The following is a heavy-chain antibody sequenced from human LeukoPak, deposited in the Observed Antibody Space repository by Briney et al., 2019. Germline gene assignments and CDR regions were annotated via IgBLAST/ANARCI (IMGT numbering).Heavy chain of an antibody. CDR1: GASVSSDDYY. Sequence: PSQTLSLTCSVSGASVSSDDYYWSWIRQPPGKALEWIGYIYHSGSTYYNPSLKSRVVILVDVSKNQFSLQMSSVTAADTAVYYCARVTGSGYDWYYYMDVWGKGTTVTVSS. CDR2: IYHSGST. J-gene: IGHJ6*03. V-gene: IGHV4-30-4*08. D-gene: IGHD5-12*01. CDR3: ARVTGSGYDWYYYMDV.